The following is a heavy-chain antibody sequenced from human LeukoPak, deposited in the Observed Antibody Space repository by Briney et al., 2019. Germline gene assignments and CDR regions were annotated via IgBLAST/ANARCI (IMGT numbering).Heavy chain of an antibody. CDR2: ISTGSDYI. CDR3: ASDSPPDY. V-gene: IGHV3-21*01. CDR1: GFTFSTYT. Sequence: GGSLRLSCAASGFTFSTYTMNWVRQAPGKGLEWVSSISTGSDYIYYADSVKGRFTISRDNAKNSLYLQMNSLRAEDTAVYYCASDSPPDYWGQGTLVTVSS. J-gene: IGHJ4*02.